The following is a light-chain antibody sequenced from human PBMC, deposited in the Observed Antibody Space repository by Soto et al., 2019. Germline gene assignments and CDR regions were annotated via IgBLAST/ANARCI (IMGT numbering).Light chain of an antibody. J-gene: IGKJ1*01. CDR3: QQYYNWPRT. Sequence: EIVMTQSPGTLSVSPGERATLSCRASQSVSSNLAWYQQKPGQAPRLLIYGASTRATGIPARFSGSRSGTEFALTISSLQSEDVAVYYCQQYYNWPRTFGQGTKVEIK. CDR1: QSVSSN. V-gene: IGKV3-15*01. CDR2: GAS.